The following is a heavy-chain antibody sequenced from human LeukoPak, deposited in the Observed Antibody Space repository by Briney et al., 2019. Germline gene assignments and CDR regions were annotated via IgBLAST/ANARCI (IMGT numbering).Heavy chain of an antibody. CDR3: ARPVYSSCWYSYNWFDP. CDR2: IYSGDSDT. Sequence: GESLKISCKDYRYRFTSYGIGWARQMRVQGLEWMGIIYSGDSDTSYSQSLQGQVTISADKSISTAYLQWSSLKASDTAMYYCARPVYSSCWYSYNWFDPWGQGTLVTVSS. V-gene: IGHV5-51*01. J-gene: IGHJ5*02. D-gene: IGHD6-19*01. CDR1: RYRFTSYG.